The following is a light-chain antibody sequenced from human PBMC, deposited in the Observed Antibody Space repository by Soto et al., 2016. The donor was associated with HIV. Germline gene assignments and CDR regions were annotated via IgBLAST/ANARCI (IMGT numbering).Light chain of an antibody. CDR1: QSLLHSNGYTY. CDR2: LGS. Sequence: DIVMTQSPLSLPVTPGEPASISCRSSQSLLHSNGYTYLDWYLQKPGQSPQLLIYLGSNRASGVPDRFSGSGSGTEFTLKITRVEADDIGVYYCMQALQPPLTFGQGTRLEIK. CDR3: MQALQPPLT. J-gene: IGKJ5*01. V-gene: IGKV2-28*01.